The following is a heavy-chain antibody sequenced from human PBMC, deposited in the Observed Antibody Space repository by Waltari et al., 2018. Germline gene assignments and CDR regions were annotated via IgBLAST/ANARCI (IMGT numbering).Heavy chain of an antibody. Sequence: QVQLVQSGAEVKKPGSSVKVSCKATGGTVSSYAISWVRKAPGQGLEWMGGIIPIFGTANYAQKFQGRVTITTDESTSTAYMELSSLRSEDTAVYYCARGGVHDYSNYVPRPLDYWGQGTLVTVSS. CDR2: IIPIFGTA. CDR1: GGTVSSYA. D-gene: IGHD4-4*01. J-gene: IGHJ4*02. CDR3: ARGGVHDYSNYVPRPLDY. V-gene: IGHV1-69*05.